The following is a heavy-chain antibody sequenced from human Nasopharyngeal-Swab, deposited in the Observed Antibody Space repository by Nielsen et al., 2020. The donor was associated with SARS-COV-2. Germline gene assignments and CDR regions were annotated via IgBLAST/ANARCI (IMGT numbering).Heavy chain of an antibody. CDR3: ATRSGYYGSGNFYDY. Sequence: GGSLRLSCAASGFTFSSYAMSWVRQAPGKGLEWVSAISGSGGSTYYAASVKGRFTIPRDNSKNTLYLQMKSLRAEDTAVYYCATRSGYYGSGNFYDYWGQGTLVTVSS. CDR1: GFTFSSYA. CDR2: ISGSGGST. V-gene: IGHV3-23*01. J-gene: IGHJ4*02. D-gene: IGHD3-10*01.